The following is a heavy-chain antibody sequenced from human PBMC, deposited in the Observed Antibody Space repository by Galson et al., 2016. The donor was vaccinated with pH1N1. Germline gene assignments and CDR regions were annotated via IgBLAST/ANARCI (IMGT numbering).Heavy chain of an antibody. D-gene: IGHD4-23*01. V-gene: IGHV1-69*04. CDR2: VIPIFSIV. CDR3: ARSPPTVVAPGEPVDI. Sequence: SVKVSCKASGGAFSRNAISWVRQAPGQGLECMGRVIPIFSIVKYAQKFQGRVTISADKSTSTAYMELSNLSSEDTAVYYCARSPPTVVAPGEPVDIWGQGTMVTVSS. J-gene: IGHJ3*02. CDR1: GGAFSRNA.